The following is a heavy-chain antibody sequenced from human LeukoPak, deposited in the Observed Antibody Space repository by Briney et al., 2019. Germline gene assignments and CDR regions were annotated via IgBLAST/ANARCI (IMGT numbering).Heavy chain of an antibody. CDR1: GFTFSSYA. Sequence: PGGSLRLSCAASGFTFSSYAMSWVRQAPGEGLEWVSAISGSGGSTHYADAMKGRFTISRDNSKNTLYLQMNSLRAEDTAVYYCAKHRDILTGYYEGDYWGQGTLVTVSS. V-gene: IGHV3-23*01. CDR2: ISGSGGST. D-gene: IGHD3-9*01. J-gene: IGHJ4*02. CDR3: AKHRDILTGYYEGDY.